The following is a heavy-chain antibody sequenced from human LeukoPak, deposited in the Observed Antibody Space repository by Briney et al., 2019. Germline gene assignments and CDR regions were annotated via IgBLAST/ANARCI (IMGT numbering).Heavy chain of an antibody. CDR1: GFTVSSNY. CDR2: IYSGGTT. J-gene: IGHJ4*02. CDR3: ATGYCTNGVCYWAPFDY. D-gene: IGHD2-8*01. Sequence: GGSLRLSCAASGFTVSSNYMNWVRQAPGKGLEWVSLIYSGGTTYHADSVKGRFTISRDNSKNTLYLQMNSLRAEDTAIYYCATGYCTNGVCYWAPFDYWGQGTLVTVSS. V-gene: IGHV3-53*01.